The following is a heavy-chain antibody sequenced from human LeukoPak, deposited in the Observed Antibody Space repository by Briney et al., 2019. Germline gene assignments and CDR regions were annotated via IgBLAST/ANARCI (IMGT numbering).Heavy chain of an antibody. CDR3: ARFPYFEGFDY. CDR1: GGSIESYY. V-gene: IGHV4-4*08. D-gene: IGHD3-9*01. CDR2: IAASGTT. Sequence: SETLSLTCSVSGGSIESYYWSWIRQPPGKGLEFIGYIAASGTTKHNPSLKSRVTLSMDTSKNQFSLKLRSVTAADTAVYFCARFPYFEGFDYWGQGTQVIVSS. J-gene: IGHJ4*02.